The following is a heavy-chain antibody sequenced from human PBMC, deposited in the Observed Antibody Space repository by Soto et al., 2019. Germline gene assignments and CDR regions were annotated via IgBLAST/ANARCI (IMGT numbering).Heavy chain of an antibody. CDR2: IIPIFGTA. J-gene: IGHJ1*01. V-gene: IGHV1-69*06. D-gene: IGHD1-26*01. Sequence: QVQLVQSGAEVKKPGSSVKVSCKASGGTFSSYAISWVRQAPGQGLEWMGGIIPIFGTANYAQKFQGRVTSAADKSTSTAYMELSSLISEDTAVYYCARVGYSVSYYGYFQHWGQGTLVTVSS. CDR3: ARVGYSVSYYGYFQH. CDR1: GGTFSSYA.